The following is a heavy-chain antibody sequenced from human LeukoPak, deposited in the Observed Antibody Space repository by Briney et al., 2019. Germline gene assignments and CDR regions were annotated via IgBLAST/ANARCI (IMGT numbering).Heavy chain of an antibody. D-gene: IGHD2-15*01. CDR1: GYTFASYG. V-gene: IGHV1-18*01. Sequence: ASVKVSCKASGYTFASYGISWVRQAPGQGLEWMGWISAYNGNTNYAQKLQGRVTMTTDTSTSTAYMELRSLRSDDTAVYYCARDPPRIVVVVAATNYYGMDVWGQGTTVTVSS. J-gene: IGHJ6*02. CDR2: ISAYNGNT. CDR3: ARDPPRIVVVVAATNYYGMDV.